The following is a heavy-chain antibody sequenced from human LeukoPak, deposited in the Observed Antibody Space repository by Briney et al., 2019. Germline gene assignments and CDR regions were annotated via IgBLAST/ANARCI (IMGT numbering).Heavy chain of an antibody. D-gene: IGHD3-10*01. Sequence: SGILSLSCAVYGGSFSGYYWSWIRQPPGKGLEWIGEINHSGSTNYNPSLKNRVPISVDTSKNQFSLKLSSVTAADTAVYYCARVGYYYGSGTDYWGQGTLVTVSS. J-gene: IGHJ4*02. V-gene: IGHV4-34*01. CDR1: GGSFSGYY. CDR2: INHSGST. CDR3: ARVGYYYGSGTDY.